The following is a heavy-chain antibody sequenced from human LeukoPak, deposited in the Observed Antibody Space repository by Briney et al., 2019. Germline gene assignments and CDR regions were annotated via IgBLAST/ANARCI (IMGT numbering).Heavy chain of an antibody. Sequence: GGSLRLSCAASGFTVSSNYMSWVRQAPGKGLEWVSVIYSGGSTYYADSVKGRFTISRDNSKNTLYLQMNSLRAEDTAVYYCARAVVVVAASEYWGQGTLVTVSS. J-gene: IGHJ4*02. V-gene: IGHV3-66*01. D-gene: IGHD2-15*01. CDR1: GFTVSSNY. CDR2: IYSGGST. CDR3: ARAVVVVAASEY.